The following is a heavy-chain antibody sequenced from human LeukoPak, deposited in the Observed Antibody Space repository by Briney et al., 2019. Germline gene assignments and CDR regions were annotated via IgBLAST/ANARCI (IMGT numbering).Heavy chain of an antibody. D-gene: IGHD3-9*01. CDR1: GGSISSYY. CDR3: ARADYDILTGYYYLDY. J-gene: IGHJ4*02. V-gene: IGHV4-59*12. Sequence: PSETLSLTCTVSGGSISSYYWSWIRQPPGKGLEWIGYIYYSGSTNYNPSLKSRVTISVDTSKNQFSLKLSSVTAADTAVYYCARADYDILTGYYYLDYWGQGTLVTVSS. CDR2: IYYSGST.